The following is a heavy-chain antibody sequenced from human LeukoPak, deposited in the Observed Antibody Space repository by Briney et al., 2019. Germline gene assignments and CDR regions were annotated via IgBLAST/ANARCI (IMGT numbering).Heavy chain of an antibody. D-gene: IGHD6-13*01. J-gene: IGHJ5*02. Sequence: SETLSLTCTVSGGSISSYYWSWIRQPAGKGLEWIGRIYTSGSTNYNPSLKSRVTMSVDTSKNQFSLKLSSVTAADTAVYYCARGGVAVRQQLDRLWFDPWGQGTLVTVSS. CDR1: GGSISSYY. CDR2: IYTSGST. V-gene: IGHV4-4*07. CDR3: ARGGVAVRQQLDRLWFDP.